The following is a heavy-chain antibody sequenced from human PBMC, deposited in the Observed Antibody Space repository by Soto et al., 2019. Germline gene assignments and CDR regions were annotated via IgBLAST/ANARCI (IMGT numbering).Heavy chain of an antibody. V-gene: IGHV3-21*01. J-gene: IGHJ6*02. CDR2: ISSSSSYI. D-gene: IGHD3-22*01. CDR1: GFTFSSYS. Sequence: PGGSLRLSCAASGFTFSSYSMNWVRQAPGKGLEWVSSISSSSSYIYYADSVKGRFTISRDNAKNSLYLQMNSLRAEDTAVYYCARDSYYYDSSGYYRGGYYYGMDVWGQGTTVTVYS. CDR3: ARDSYYYDSSGYYRGGYYYGMDV.